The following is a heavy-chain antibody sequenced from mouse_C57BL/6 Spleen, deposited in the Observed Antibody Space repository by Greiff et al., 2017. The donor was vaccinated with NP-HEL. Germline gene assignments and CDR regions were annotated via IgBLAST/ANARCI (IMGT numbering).Heavy chain of an antibody. V-gene: IGHV14-2*01. Sequence: EVQLQQSGAELMKPGASVKLSCTASGFNIKDYYMHWVKQRTEQGLEWIGRIDPEDGETKYAPKFQGKATITADTSSNTAYLQLSSLTSEDTAVYYCAPRSTMVTYWYFDVWGTGTTVTVSS. D-gene: IGHD2-2*01. CDR2: IDPEDGET. J-gene: IGHJ1*03. CDR3: APRSTMVTYWYFDV. CDR1: GFNIKDYY.